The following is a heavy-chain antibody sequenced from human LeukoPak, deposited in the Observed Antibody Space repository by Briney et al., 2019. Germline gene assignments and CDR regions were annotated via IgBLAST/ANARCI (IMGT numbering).Heavy chain of an antibody. CDR2: IYHSGRT. Sequence: PSETLSLTCAVSGYSISSGYYWGWIRQPPGKGLEWIGSIYHSGRTYYNPSLKSRVTISVGTSKNQFSLKLSSVTAADTAVYYCAGYFDWLSYFDYWGQGTLVTVSS. J-gene: IGHJ4*02. CDR3: AGYFDWLSYFDY. V-gene: IGHV4-38-2*01. D-gene: IGHD3-9*01. CDR1: GYSISSGYY.